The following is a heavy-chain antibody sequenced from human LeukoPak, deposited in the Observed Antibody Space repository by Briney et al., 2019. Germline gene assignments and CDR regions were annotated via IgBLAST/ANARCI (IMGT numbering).Heavy chain of an antibody. D-gene: IGHD3-22*01. J-gene: IGHJ4*02. CDR1: GYTFTGYY. CDR2: INPGDGTT. CDR3: ARAPANKYDSRLPEDY. V-gene: IGHV1-46*01. Sequence: ASVKVSCKASGYTFTGYYIHWVRQAPGQGLEWMGIINPGDGTTSYAQKFQGRVTMTRDTSTSTVYMELRSLRSEDTAVYYCARAPANKYDSRLPEDYWGQGTLVTVSS.